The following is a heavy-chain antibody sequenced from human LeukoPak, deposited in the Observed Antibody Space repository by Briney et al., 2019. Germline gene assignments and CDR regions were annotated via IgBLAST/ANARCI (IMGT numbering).Heavy chain of an antibody. CDR1: GYTFTGYY. V-gene: IGHV1-2*02. CDR2: INPNSGGT. CDR3: ARTGYTAMAYDAFDI. D-gene: IGHD5-18*01. Sequence: SVKVSCKASGYTFTGYYMHWVRQATGQGLEWMGWINPNSGGTNYAKKFQGRVTMTRDTSIRTAYMELSRLRSDDTAVYYCARTGYTAMAYDAFDIWGQGTMVTVSS. J-gene: IGHJ3*02.